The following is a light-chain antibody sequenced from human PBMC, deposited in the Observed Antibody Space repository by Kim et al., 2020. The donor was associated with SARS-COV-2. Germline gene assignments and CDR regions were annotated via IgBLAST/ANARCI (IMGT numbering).Light chain of an antibody. CDR3: QQYNDWPLT. V-gene: IGKV3D-15*01. CDR2: GAS. CDR1: QSVSTN. J-gene: IGKJ4*01. Sequence: VSPGERATLSCRASQSVSTNLAWDQQKPGQAPRLLIYGASTMAPGIPARFSGSGSGTEFTLTISGLQSEDFALYSCQQYNDWPLTFGGGTKVDSK.